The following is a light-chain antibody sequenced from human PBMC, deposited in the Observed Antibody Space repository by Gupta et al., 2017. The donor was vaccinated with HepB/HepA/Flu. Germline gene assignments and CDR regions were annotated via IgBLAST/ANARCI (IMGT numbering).Light chain of an antibody. CDR1: RGHSSYI. J-gene: IGLJ3*02. CDR3: ETWDSNTRV. CDR2: LEGSGSY. Sequence: QPVLTQSSSASPSLGSSVKLTCPLRRGHSSYIIAWHQQQPGKAPRYLMKLEGSGSYNKGSGVPDRFSGSSSGADRYLTISNLQSEDEADYYCETWDSNTRVFGGGTKLTVL. V-gene: IGLV4-60*03.